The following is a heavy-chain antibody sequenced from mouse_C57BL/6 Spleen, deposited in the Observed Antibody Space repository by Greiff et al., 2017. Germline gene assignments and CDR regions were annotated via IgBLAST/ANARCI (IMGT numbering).Heavy chain of an antibody. V-gene: IGHV1-39*01. CDR1: GYSFTDYN. CDR3: AREGVTGTSLRYFDV. J-gene: IGHJ1*03. CDR2: INPNYGTT. D-gene: IGHD4-1*01. Sequence: VQLKESGPELVKPGASVKISCKASGYSFTDYNMNWVKQSNGKSLEWIGVINPNYGTTSYNQTFKGKATLTVDQSSSTAYMQLNSPTSEDSAVYYCAREGVTGTSLRYFDVWGTGTTVTVSS.